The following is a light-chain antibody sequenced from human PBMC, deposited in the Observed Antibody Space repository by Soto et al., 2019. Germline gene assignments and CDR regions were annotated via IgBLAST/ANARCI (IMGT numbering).Light chain of an antibody. CDR2: LGS. Sequence: DIVMTQSPLSLPVTPGEPASISCRSSQSLLHSNGYNYLDWYLQKPGQSPQLLIYLGSNRASGVTGRFSGSGSGTDFTLKISRVEAEDFGVYYCGQPLQSWTFSQGTKVDSK. V-gene: IGKV2-28*01. J-gene: IGKJ1*01. CDR3: GQPLQSWT. CDR1: QSLLHSNGYNY.